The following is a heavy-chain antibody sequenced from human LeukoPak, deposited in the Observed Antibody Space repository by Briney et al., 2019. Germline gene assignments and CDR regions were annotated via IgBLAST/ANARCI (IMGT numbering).Heavy chain of an antibody. CDR3: AILHGYYDGSGYWVQ. J-gene: IGHJ1*01. V-gene: IGHV3-23*01. Sequence: GGSLRLSCAASGFTVGSYGMSWVRQARGKGLEWVSFITPNADRTSSAESVEGRFPISRANPTNTLYMQMNSLRDEDTAIYYGAILHGYYDGSGYWVQWGQGTLVTVSS. D-gene: IGHD3-22*01. CDR2: ITPNADRT. CDR1: GFTVGSYG.